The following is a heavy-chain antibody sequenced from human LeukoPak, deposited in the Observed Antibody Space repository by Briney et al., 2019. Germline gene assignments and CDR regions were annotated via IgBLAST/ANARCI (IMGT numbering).Heavy chain of an antibody. CDR2: ISYDGSNK. D-gene: IGHD1-26*01. V-gene: IGHV3-30-3*01. J-gene: IGHJ4*02. CDR1: GFTFSSYA. Sequence: GGSLRLSCAASGFTFSSYAMHRVRQAPGKGLEWVAVISYDGSNKYYADSVKGRFTISRDNSKNTLYLQMNSLRAEDTAVYYCARVGGSYGDFDYWGQGTLVTVSS. CDR3: ARVGGSYGDFDY.